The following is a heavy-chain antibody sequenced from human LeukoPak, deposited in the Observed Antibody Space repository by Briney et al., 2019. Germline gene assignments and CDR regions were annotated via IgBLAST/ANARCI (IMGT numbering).Heavy chain of an antibody. V-gene: IGHV3-53*01. J-gene: IGHJ4*02. CDR3: AGTYSSGIIEY. Sequence: PGGSLRLSCAASGFPVCSNYMSRVRQAPGKGLEWVSVIYSGGTTYYADSVKGRFTISRDDSKNTLYLQMNSLRAEDTAVYYCAGTYSSGIIEYWGQGTLVTVSS. CDR1: GFPVCSNY. CDR2: IYSGGTT. D-gene: IGHD6-19*01.